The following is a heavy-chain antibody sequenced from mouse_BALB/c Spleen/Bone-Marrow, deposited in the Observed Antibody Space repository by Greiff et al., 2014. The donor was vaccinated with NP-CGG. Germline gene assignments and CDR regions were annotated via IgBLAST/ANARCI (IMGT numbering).Heavy chain of an antibody. CDR3: ARGLRLRDYFDY. J-gene: IGHJ2*01. Sequence: VQLQESGPGLVAPSQSLSITCTVSEFSLTTYGVHWVRQPPGKGLEWLGVIWAGGITNYNSALMSRLSISKDNSESQVFLKMNSLQTDDTAMYYCARGLRLRDYFDYWGQGTTLTVSS. V-gene: IGHV2-9*02. D-gene: IGHD1-2*01. CDR1: EFSLTTYG. CDR2: IWAGGIT.